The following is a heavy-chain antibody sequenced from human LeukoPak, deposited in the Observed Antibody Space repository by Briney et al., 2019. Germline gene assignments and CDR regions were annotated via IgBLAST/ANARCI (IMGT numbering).Heavy chain of an antibody. CDR1: GFTFANYA. Sequence: SGGSLRLSCAASGFTFANYAMSWVRQAPGKGLEWVSTISGSGGSTYYADSVKGRFTISRDNAKNSLYLQVISLRAEDTAVYYCARGPSIAARYDAFDIWGQGTMATVSS. J-gene: IGHJ3*02. CDR2: ISGSGGST. CDR3: ARGPSIAARYDAFDI. D-gene: IGHD6-6*01. V-gene: IGHV3-23*01.